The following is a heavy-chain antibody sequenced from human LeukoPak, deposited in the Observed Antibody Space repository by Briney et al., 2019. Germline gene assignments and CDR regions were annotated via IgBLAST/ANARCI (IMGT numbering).Heavy chain of an antibody. CDR2: ISSSSSTI. CDR1: GFTFSSYS. D-gene: IGHD3-16*01. Sequence: PGGSLRLSCVASGFTFSSYSMNWVRQAPGQGLEWVSYISSSSSTIYYADSVKGRFTISRDNAKNSLYLQMNSLRDEDTAVYYCARDGLTLDYYGMDVWGKGTTVTVSS. V-gene: IGHV3-48*02. CDR3: ARDGLTLDYYGMDV. J-gene: IGHJ6*04.